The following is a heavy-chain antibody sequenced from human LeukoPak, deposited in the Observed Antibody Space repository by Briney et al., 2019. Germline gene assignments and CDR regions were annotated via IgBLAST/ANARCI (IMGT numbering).Heavy chain of an antibody. J-gene: IGHJ3*02. Sequence: PSETLSLTCTVSGGTINTNVYYWAWIRQPPGKGLEWIGSIYYGGATYTVPSLKSRIGLSVDSSENRFSLKLTSVTGADTALYYCARHLINRFQLNSPKALDAFDIWGQGTMVSVSS. CDR2: IYYGGAT. V-gene: IGHV4-39*01. CDR1: GGTINTNVYY. D-gene: IGHD4-23*01. CDR3: ARHLINRFQLNSPKALDAFDI.